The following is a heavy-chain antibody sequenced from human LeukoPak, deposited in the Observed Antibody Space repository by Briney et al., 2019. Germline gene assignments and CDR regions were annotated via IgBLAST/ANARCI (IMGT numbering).Heavy chain of an antibody. J-gene: IGHJ6*02. CDR3: ARNQQLGGHSYYYYGMDV. Sequence: GGSLRLSCVGSGFTSIAYALTWARQAPGKGLEWVSGISGGGVTTYCADSVKGRFTISRDNSKNTLYLQMNSLRADDTAIYYCARNQQLGGHSYYYYGMDVWGQGTTVTVSS. V-gene: IGHV3-23*01. D-gene: IGHD3-16*01. CDR1: GFTSIAYA. CDR2: ISGGGVTT.